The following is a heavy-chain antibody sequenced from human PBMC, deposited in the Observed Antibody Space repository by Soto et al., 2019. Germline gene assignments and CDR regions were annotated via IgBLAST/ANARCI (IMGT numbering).Heavy chain of an antibody. V-gene: IGHV5-51*01. Sequence: ESLKISFKGSGYSFTSYWIGWVRQMPGKGLEWMGIIYPGDSDTRYSPPFQGQVTISADKSISTAYLQWSSLKASDTAMYYCARLGCSSTSCSNYYYYGMDVWGQGTTVTVSS. CDR1: GYSFTSYW. CDR3: ARLGCSSTSCSNYYYYGMDV. J-gene: IGHJ6*02. D-gene: IGHD2-2*01. CDR2: IYPGDSDT.